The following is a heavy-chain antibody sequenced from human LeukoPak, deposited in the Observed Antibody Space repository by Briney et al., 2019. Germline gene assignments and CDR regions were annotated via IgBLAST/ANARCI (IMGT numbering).Heavy chain of an antibody. CDR2: INHSGST. Sequence: PSETLSLTCAAYGGSFSGYYWSWIRQPPGKGLEWIGEINHSGSTNYNPSLKSRVTISVDTSKNQFSLKLSSVTAADTAVYYCARVPDYYGSSGYPYYFDYWGQGTLVTVSS. CDR1: GGSFSGYY. D-gene: IGHD3-22*01. V-gene: IGHV4-34*01. CDR3: ARVPDYYGSSGYPYYFDY. J-gene: IGHJ4*02.